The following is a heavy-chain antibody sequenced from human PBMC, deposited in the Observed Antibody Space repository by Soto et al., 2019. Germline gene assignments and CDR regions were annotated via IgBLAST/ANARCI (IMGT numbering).Heavy chain of an antibody. CDR3: ARDRIQLRLGKYSFNGMDV. CDR1: GGTFSDFA. D-gene: IGHD3-16*01. Sequence: QVQLVQSGAEMRKPGSSLRVSCKASGGTFSDFAFSWVGQAPGQGLEWMGGIIPRFGSPNYAQKFGGRVTISADTSTSTVYTEVSRLRDDDTAVYFCARDRIQLRLGKYSFNGMDVWGQGTTITVSS. CDR2: IIPRFGSP. J-gene: IGHJ6*02. V-gene: IGHV1-69*06.